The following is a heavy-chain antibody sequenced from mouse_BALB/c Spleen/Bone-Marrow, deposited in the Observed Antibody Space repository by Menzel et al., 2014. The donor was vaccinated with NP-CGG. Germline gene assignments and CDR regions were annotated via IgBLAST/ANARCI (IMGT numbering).Heavy chain of an antibody. Sequence: VQLVESGAELVRPETSVKVSCKASGYAFTNYLIEWVKQRPGQGLEWIGVINPGSGGTNYNEKFKGKATLTADKSSSTAYMQLSSLTSDDSAVYFCARIYYGNYYWGQGTTLTVSS. CDR3: ARIYYGNYY. J-gene: IGHJ2*01. CDR2: INPGSGGT. CDR1: GYAFTNYL. D-gene: IGHD2-1*01. V-gene: IGHV1-54*01.